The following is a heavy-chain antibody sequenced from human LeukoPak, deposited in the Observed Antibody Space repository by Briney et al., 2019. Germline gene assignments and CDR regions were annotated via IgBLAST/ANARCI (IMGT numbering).Heavy chain of an antibody. V-gene: IGHV3-30*18. D-gene: IGHD2-2*01. CDR3: AKGMWDIVVVPAAARDDYYYYGMDV. CDR2: ISYDGSNK. J-gene: IGHJ6*02. CDR1: GFTFSSYG. Sequence: GRSLRLSCAASGFTFSSYGMHWVRQAPGKGLEWVAVISYDGSNKYYADSVKGRFTISRDNSKNTLYLQMNSLRAEVTAVYYCAKGMWDIVVVPAAARDDYYYYGMDVWGQGTTVTVSS.